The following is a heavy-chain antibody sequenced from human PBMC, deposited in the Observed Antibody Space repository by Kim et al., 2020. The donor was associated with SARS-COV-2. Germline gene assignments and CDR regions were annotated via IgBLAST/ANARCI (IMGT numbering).Heavy chain of an antibody. Sequence: SETLSLTCTVSGGSISSYYWSWIRQPAGKGLEWIGRIYTSGSTNYNPSLKSRVTMSVDTSKNQFSLKLSSVTAADTAVYYCAREVQLWSYYEEGRNWFDPWGQGTLVTVSS. D-gene: IGHD5-18*01. J-gene: IGHJ5*02. CDR1: GGSISSYY. CDR2: IYTSGST. CDR3: AREVQLWSYYEEGRNWFDP. V-gene: IGHV4-4*07.